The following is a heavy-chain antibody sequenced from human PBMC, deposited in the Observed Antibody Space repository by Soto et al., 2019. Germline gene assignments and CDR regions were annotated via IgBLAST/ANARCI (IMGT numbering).Heavy chain of an antibody. V-gene: IGHV3-23*01. CDR1: GFTFSNYA. Sequence: EVQLLESGGGLVQPGGSLRLSCAASGFTFSNYAMHWVRQAPGKGLEWVSSISGRATESYYADSVKGRFTISRDNSRSTLPLQMNSLRAEDTAVDYCAKDGGLYRYELWGQGTLVTVSS. J-gene: IGHJ4*02. D-gene: IGHD5-18*01. CDR2: ISGRATES. CDR3: AKDGGLYRYEL.